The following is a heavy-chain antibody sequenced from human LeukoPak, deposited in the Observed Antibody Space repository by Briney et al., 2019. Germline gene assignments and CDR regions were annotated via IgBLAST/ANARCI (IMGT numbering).Heavy chain of an antibody. J-gene: IGHJ4*02. CDR3: ATGGRDSSGYYYSRAGYFDF. CDR2: INDGGTRT. D-gene: IGHD3-22*01. Sequence: GGSLRLSFAASVFNFSTYGLSWVRQAPGKGPAWVSAINDGGTRTYYTDSVKGRFTISRDNSKSTLYMQFHSLRAEDTAIYFCATGGRDSSGYYYSRAGYFDFWGQGTLVTVSS. V-gene: IGHV3-23*01. CDR1: VFNFSTYG.